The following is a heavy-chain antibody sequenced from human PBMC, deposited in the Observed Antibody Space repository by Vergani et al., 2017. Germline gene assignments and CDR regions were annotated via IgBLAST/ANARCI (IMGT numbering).Heavy chain of an antibody. J-gene: IGHJ5*01. D-gene: IGHD3-9*01. V-gene: IGHV3-74*03. CDR3: ARARCIETCYMSNWLDS. Sequence: DVHLAESGGGFFQPGGSLRLSCSASGFSFNSYWMHWVRQVPGKGLLWVSRIKSDGSITAYAVSVKGRFTISRDNAQNTLYLQMNSLRVEDTGVYYCARARCIETCYMSNWLDSWGQGTLVTVFS. CDR2: IKSDGSIT. CDR1: GFSFNSYW.